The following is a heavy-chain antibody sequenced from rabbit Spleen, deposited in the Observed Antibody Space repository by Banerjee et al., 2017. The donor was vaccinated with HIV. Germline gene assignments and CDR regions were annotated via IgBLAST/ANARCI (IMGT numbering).Heavy chain of an antibody. CDR1: GVSLNDKDV. V-gene: IGHV1S45*01. CDR2: INISSGST. Sequence: QEQLEESGGGLVKPEGSLTLTCKASGVSLNDKDVMCWVRQAPGKGLEWIACINISSGSTYYASWAKGRFTISKTSSTTVTLQMTSLTAADTATYFCARSGYVGWGGDGDLMGNKLWGPGTLVTVS. D-gene: IGHD4-1*01. CDR3: ARSGYVGWGGDGDLMGNKL. J-gene: IGHJ4*01.